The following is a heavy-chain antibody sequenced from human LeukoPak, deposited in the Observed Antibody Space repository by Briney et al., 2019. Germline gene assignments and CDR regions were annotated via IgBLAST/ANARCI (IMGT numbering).Heavy chain of an antibody. J-gene: IGHJ4*02. CDR2: IIRNTIYT. V-gene: IGHV3-21*01. Sequence: GGSLRLSCAASGFTFSYYNMDWVRQTPGKGLEWVSSIIRNTIYTYYADSVKGRFTISRDNAKNSLYLQMNSLRVEGTAVYYCARVSRSGNYLYYLDYWGQGTLVTVSS. CDR1: GFTFSYYN. D-gene: IGHD3-22*01. CDR3: ARVSRSGNYLYYLDY.